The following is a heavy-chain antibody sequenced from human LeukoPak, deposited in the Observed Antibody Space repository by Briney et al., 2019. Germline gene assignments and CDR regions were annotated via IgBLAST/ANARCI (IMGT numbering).Heavy chain of an antibody. V-gene: IGHV4-34*01. Sequence: PSETLSLTCALNGGSFSRYYVTWIPQAPGKGLEWIGEINPRGSTIHNPSLKSRVTISLDTSKNQFSLKLSSVTAADTPVYYCARGLPDYYDSSGYDYWGQGTLVTVSS. D-gene: IGHD3-22*01. J-gene: IGHJ4*02. CDR2: INPRGST. CDR3: ARGLPDYYDSSGYDY. CDR1: GGSFSRYY.